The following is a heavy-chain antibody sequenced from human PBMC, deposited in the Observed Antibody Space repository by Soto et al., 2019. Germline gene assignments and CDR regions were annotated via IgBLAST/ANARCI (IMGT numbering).Heavy chain of an antibody. D-gene: IGHD3-22*01. V-gene: IGHV4-4*07. CDR2: IYTSGST. Sequence: SETLSLTCTVSGGSISSYYWSWIRQPAGKGLEWIGRIYTSGSTNYNPSPKSRVTMSVDTSKNQFSLKLSSVTAADTAVYYCARETTYYDSSGYYGGGFDYWGQGTLVTVSS. J-gene: IGHJ4*02. CDR1: GGSISSYY. CDR3: ARETTYYDSSGYYGGGFDY.